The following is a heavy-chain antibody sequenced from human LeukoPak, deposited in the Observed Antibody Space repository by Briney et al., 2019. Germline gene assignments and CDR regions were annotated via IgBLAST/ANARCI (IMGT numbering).Heavy chain of an antibody. J-gene: IGHJ4*02. CDR1: GFTFRSHG. D-gene: IGHD1-26*01. CDR3: AKNQLMGDLDY. CDR2: IRFDGNNQ. V-gene: IGHV3-30*02. Sequence: GRSLRLSCAASGFTFRSHGMHWVRQPPGKGLEWVAFIRFDGNNQHYADSVKGRFTISRDNSKSTLFLQMNSLSTEDTAVYFCAKNQLMGDLDYWGQGTLVTVSS.